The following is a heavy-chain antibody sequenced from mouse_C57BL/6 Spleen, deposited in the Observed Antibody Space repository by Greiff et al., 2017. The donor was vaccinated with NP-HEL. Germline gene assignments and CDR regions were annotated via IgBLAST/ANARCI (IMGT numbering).Heavy chain of an antibody. CDR3: AKDYGSSLAWFAY. CDR2: ISSGSSTI. J-gene: IGHJ3*01. Sequence: EVQGVESGGGLVKPGGSLKLSCAASGFTFSDYGMHWVRQAPEKGLEWVAYISSGSSTIYYADTVKGRFTISRDNAKNTLFLQMTSLRSEDTAMYYCAKDYGSSLAWFAYWGQGTLVTVSA. V-gene: IGHV5-17*01. D-gene: IGHD1-1*01. CDR1: GFTFSDYG.